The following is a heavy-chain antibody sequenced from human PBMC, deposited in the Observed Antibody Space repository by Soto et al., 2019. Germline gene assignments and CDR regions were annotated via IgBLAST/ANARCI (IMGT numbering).Heavy chain of an antibody. CDR1: GFTFSGSA. D-gene: IGHD3-10*01. Sequence: EVQLVESGAGLVQPGGSLKLSCAASGFTFSGSAMHWVRQASGKGLEWVGRIRTKVNSYATTYGASVKGRFTISRDDSKNTTYLQMNSLKTEDTAVYYCTTEPGHYWGQGTLVTVSS. CDR2: IRTKVNSYAT. J-gene: IGHJ4*02. CDR3: TTEPGHY. V-gene: IGHV3-73*01.